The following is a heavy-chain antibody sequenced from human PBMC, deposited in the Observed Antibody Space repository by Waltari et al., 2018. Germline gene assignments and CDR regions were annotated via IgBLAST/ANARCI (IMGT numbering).Heavy chain of an antibody. CDR2: MYGGGNS. D-gene: IGHD6-19*01. V-gene: IGHV3-66*01. Sequence: EVQLVDTWEGMVHGGGVLRLSCVASGFAGRHKYVHCVRQAPGKGLGWVAVMYGGGNSFYAVSVRCRFTISRDHSKNTLYLQMNSMRVEDTAVYYCVTSPGGWFYFDDWGQGALVTVSS. CDR3: VTSPGGWFYFDD. J-gene: IGHJ4*02. CDR1: GFAGRHKY.